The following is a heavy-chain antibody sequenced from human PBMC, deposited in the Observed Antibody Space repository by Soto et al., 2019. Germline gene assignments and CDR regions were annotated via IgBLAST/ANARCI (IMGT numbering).Heavy chain of an antibody. V-gene: IGHV4-59*12. CDR2: IYYSGST. D-gene: IGHD2-2*01. CDR3: AREPGGYQLDY. Sequence: SETLSLTCTVSGGSISSYYWSWIRQPPGKGLEWIGYIYYSGSTNYNPSLKSRVTISVDTSKNQFSLKLSSVTAADTAVYYCAREPGGYQLDYWGQGTLVTVSS. J-gene: IGHJ4*02. CDR1: GGSISSYY.